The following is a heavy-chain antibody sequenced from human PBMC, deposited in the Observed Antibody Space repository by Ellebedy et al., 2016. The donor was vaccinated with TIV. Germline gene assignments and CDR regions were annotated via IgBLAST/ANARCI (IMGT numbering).Heavy chain of an antibody. V-gene: IGHV4-39*07. Sequence: MPSETLSLTCTVSGGSISSSSYHWGWIRQPPGKGLAWIGSVHYSGSTHYKPSLNSRVTMSVDTSKNQFSLRLTSVTAADTAVYYCARYEGPTARLDYWGQGTLVTFSS. CDR1: GGSISSSSYH. CDR3: ARYEGPTARLDY. J-gene: IGHJ4*02. CDR2: VHYSGST. D-gene: IGHD1-26*01.